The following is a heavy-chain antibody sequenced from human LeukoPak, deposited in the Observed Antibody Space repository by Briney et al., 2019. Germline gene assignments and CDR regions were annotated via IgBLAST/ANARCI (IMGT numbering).Heavy chain of an antibody. D-gene: IGHD2-2*01. CDR3: ARHGAYCSSTSCHWARFDP. Sequence: SETLSLTCTVSGGSISSRSYYWGWTRQPPGTGLEWIGSIYYSGSTYYNPSLKSRVTISVDTSKNQFSLKLSSVTAADTAVYYCARHGAYCSSTSCHWARFDPWGQGTLVTVSS. J-gene: IGHJ5*02. CDR1: GGSISSRSYY. V-gene: IGHV4-39*01. CDR2: IYYSGST.